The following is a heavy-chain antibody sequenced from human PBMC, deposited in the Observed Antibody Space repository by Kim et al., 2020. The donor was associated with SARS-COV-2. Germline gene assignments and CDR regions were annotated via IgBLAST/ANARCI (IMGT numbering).Heavy chain of an antibody. V-gene: IGHV3-23*03. D-gene: IGHD1-7*01. CDR2: IYSGGSST. Sequence: GGSLRLSCAASGFIFNNFAMSWVRQAPGKGLEWVSTIYSGGSSTFYADSVKGRFTISRDDSKSTLYLQMNSLGAEDTALYYCAKDSGITLYNWFDPWGQGTLVTVAS. CDR3: AKDSGITLYNWFDP. CDR1: GFIFNNFA. J-gene: IGHJ5*02.